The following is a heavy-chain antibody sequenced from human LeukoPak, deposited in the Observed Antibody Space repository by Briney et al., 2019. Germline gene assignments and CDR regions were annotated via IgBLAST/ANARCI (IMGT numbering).Heavy chain of an antibody. CDR1: GGSISSYY. J-gene: IGHJ4*02. CDR3: ARVLRSSWSYFDY. D-gene: IGHD6-13*01. CDR2: INHSGST. V-gene: IGHV4-34*01. Sequence: SETLSLTCTVSGGSISSYYWSWIRQPPGKGLEWIGEINHSGSTNYNPSLKSRVTISVDTSKNQFSLKLSSVTAADTAVYYCARVLRSSWSYFDYWGQGTLVTVSS.